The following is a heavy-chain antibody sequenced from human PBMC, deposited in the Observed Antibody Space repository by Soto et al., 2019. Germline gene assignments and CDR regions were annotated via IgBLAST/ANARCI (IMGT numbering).Heavy chain of an antibody. CDR1: GYSFTSYG. CDR3: ARGGYCSGGSCYSTDYYYGMDV. Sequence: QVQLVQSRDEVKKPGASVKVSCKASGYSFTSYGISWVRQAPGQGLEWMGWISAYNGNAKNAQKLPGRVTMTTDTATSTAYMELRSLRSDDTAVYYCARGGYCSGGSCYSTDYYYGMDVWGQGTTVTVSS. J-gene: IGHJ6*02. V-gene: IGHV1-18*01. CDR2: ISAYNGNA. D-gene: IGHD2-15*01.